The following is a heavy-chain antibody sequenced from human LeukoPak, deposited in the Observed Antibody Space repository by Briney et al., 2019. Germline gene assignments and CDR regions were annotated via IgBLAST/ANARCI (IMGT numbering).Heavy chain of an antibody. CDR1: GFTFGDYA. D-gene: IGHD2-2*02. J-gene: IGHJ4*02. CDR3: AKDFRCSSTSCYTGFDY. V-gene: IGHV3-9*01. CDR2: ISWNSGSI. Sequence: PGGSLRLSCAASGFTFGDYAMHWVRQAPGKGLEWVSGISWNSGSIGYADSVKGRFTISRDNAKNSLYLQMNSLRAEDTALYYCAKDFRCSSTSCYTGFDYWGQGTLVTVSS.